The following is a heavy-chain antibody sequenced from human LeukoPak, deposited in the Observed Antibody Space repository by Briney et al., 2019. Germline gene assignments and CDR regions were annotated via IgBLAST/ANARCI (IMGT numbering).Heavy chain of an antibody. CDR1: GGSINSGGYS. D-gene: IGHD3-3*02. CDR2: IYHSGST. Sequence: PSETLSLTCAVSGGSINSGGYSWSWIRQPPGKGLEWIGYIYHSGSTYYNPSLKSRVTISVDRSKNQFSLKLSSVTAADTAVYYCARAGTIFAGLPDAFDIWGQGTMVTVSS. J-gene: IGHJ3*02. V-gene: IGHV4-30-2*01. CDR3: ARAGTIFAGLPDAFDI.